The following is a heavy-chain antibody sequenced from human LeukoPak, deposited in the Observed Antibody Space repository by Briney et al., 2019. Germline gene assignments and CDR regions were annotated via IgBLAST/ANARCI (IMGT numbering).Heavy chain of an antibody. CDR1: GITFSSYA. CDR2: IYTDGRTT. J-gene: IGHJ3*01. Sequence: PGGSLRLSCAASGITFSSYAMNWVRQAPGKGLEWVSLIYTDGRTTFYADSVQGRFTISRDNARNTLYLQMNSLRAGDTAVYYCASLSGSRGSAFDVWGQGTMVTVSS. CDR3: ASLSGSRGSAFDV. V-gene: IGHV3-74*01. D-gene: IGHD1-26*01.